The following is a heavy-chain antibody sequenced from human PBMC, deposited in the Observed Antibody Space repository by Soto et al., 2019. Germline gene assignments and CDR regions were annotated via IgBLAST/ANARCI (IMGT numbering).Heavy chain of an antibody. CDR2: IKEDGSEK. CDR1: GFTFSSYW. V-gene: IGHV3-7*05. J-gene: IGHJ4*02. CDR3: ARKGAIDY. Sequence: EVQLVESGGGLVQPGGSLRLSCAASGFTFSSYWMTWVRQAPGKGLEWVANIKEDGSEKYYMDSVKGRFTISRGNAKNSLYLQMNSLRAEDTAVYYCARKGAIDYWGQGTLVTVSS.